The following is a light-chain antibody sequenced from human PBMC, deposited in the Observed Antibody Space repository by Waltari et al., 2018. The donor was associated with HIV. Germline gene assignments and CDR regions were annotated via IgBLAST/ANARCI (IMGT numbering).Light chain of an antibody. J-gene: IGLJ1*01. Sequence: QSALTQPRSVSGSPGQSVTISCTGPSRDVGAYTYVAWYQQHPGKAPKFLIFDVSKRPSGVPDRFSGSKSGNTASLTISGLQAEDEAEYYCCSYGGSDTLYVFGTGTKVTVL. V-gene: IGLV2-11*01. CDR1: SRDVGAYTY. CDR2: DVS. CDR3: CSYGGSDTLYV.